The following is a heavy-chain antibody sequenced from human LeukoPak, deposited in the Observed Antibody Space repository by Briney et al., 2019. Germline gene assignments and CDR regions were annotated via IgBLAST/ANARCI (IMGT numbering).Heavy chain of an antibody. CDR2: IYYRGST. D-gene: IGHD1-26*01. CDR3: ARLPIMVGAPRHFQD. J-gene: IGHJ1*01. CDR1: GASISSGSYY. V-gene: IGHV4-39*01. Sequence: PSETLSLTCTVSGASISSGSYYWGWIRQPPGKGLEWIASIYYRGSTYDNPSLKSRVTISLGTSKNQFSLKLSSVTAADTAVYYCARLPIMVGAPRHFQDWGQGTLVIVSS.